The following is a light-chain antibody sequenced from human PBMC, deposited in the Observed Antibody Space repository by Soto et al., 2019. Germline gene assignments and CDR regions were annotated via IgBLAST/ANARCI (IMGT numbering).Light chain of an antibody. Sequence: DIQMTQSPSSLSASVGDRVTITCRASQGISTYLNWYQQKPGKAPKLLIYAASTLQAGVPSRFSGSGSGTEFTLTISSLQPDDFATYYCQQYNRYSPWAFGQGTKVDNK. CDR1: QGISTY. CDR3: QQYNRYSPWA. V-gene: IGKV1-27*01. J-gene: IGKJ1*01. CDR2: AAS.